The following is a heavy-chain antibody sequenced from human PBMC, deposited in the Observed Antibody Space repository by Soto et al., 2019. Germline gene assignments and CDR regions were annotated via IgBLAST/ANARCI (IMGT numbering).Heavy chain of an antibody. CDR3: VRENYYYDMDV. Sequence: EVQLVESGGGLVQPGGSLRLSCAASGFTVSTDWMYWVRQAPGKGLEWVSVIRSGGNTYYADSVEGRFTISRDNSKNTVYLQMNSLRAEDTAVYYCVRENYYYDMDVWGQGTTVTVSS. V-gene: IGHV3-66*01. J-gene: IGHJ6*02. CDR1: GFTVSTDW. CDR2: IRSGGNT.